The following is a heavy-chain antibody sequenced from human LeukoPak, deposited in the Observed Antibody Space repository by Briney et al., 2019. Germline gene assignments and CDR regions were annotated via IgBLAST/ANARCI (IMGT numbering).Heavy chain of an antibody. D-gene: IGHD3-10*01. Sequence: NPGGSLRLSCAASGFTFSSYSMNWVRQAPGKGLEWVSSISSSSSYIYYADSVKGRFTISRDNAKNSLYLQMNSLRAEDTAVYYCARDYYGSGSYRPISDAFDIWGQGTMVTVSS. CDR2: ISSSSSYI. J-gene: IGHJ3*02. V-gene: IGHV3-21*01. CDR1: GFTFSSYS. CDR3: ARDYYGSGSYRPISDAFDI.